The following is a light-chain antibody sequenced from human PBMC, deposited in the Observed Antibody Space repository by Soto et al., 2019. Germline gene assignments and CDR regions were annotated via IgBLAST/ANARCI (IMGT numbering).Light chain of an antibody. CDR1: QSVGSSY. Sequence: ENVLTQSPGTLSLSPGERATLSCRASQSVGSSYLAWNQQKPGQAPRLLIYSTSSRATDIPDRFSGSGSGTDFTLTISRLEPEAFAVYYCQQYDSPIWTFGRGTKVEIK. V-gene: IGKV3-20*01. CDR3: QQYDSPIWT. J-gene: IGKJ1*01. CDR2: STS.